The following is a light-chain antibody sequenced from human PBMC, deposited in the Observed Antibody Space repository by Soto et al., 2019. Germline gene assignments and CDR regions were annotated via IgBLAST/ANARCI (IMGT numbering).Light chain of an antibody. CDR1: SSDVGGYNY. CDR3: SSYTSSSTRV. V-gene: IGLV2-14*01. J-gene: IGLJ1*01. CDR2: DVS. Sequence: LTQPASVSGSPGQSITISCTGTSSDVGGYNYVSWYQQHPGKAPKLMIYDVSNRPSGVSNRFSGSKSGNTASLTISGIQAEDEADYYCSSYTSSSTRVFGTGTKVTVL.